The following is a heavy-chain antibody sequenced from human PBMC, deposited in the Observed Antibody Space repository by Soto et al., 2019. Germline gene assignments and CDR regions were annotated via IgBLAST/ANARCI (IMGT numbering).Heavy chain of an antibody. Sequence: QVQLVESGGGVVQPGRSLRLSCAASGFTFSSYGMHWVRQAPGKGLEWVAVIWYDGSNKYYADSVKGRFTISRDNSKNTTYLEKNSLRAEDTAVYYCARDGYSSGGSCYSVPVFDYWGQGTLVSVSS. CDR1: GFTFSSYG. D-gene: IGHD2-15*01. V-gene: IGHV3-33*01. CDR2: IWYDGSNK. J-gene: IGHJ4*02. CDR3: ARDGYSSGGSCYSVPVFDY.